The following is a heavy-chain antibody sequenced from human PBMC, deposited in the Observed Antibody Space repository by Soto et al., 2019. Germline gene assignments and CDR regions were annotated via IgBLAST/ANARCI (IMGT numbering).Heavy chain of an antibody. CDR2: IYYSGST. Sequence: QVQLQESGPGLVKPSQTLSLTCTVSGGSISSGGYYWSWIRQHPGKGLEWIGYIYYSGSTYYNPSLKSRVTISVDTSKNQFSLKLSSVTAADTAVYYCARSISLDFWSGYYANWFDPWGQGTLVTVSS. D-gene: IGHD3-3*01. V-gene: IGHV4-31*03. CDR1: GGSISSGGYY. CDR3: ARSISLDFWSGYYANWFDP. J-gene: IGHJ5*02.